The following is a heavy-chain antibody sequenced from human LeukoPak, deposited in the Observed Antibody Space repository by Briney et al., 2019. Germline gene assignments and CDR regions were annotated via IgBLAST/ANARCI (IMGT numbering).Heavy chain of an antibody. CDR2: ISWNSGSI. V-gene: IGHV3-9*01. CDR3: ARGLAAAGTRGPY. CDR1: GFTFDDYA. Sequence: GGSLRLSCAASGFTFDDYAMHWVRQAPGKGLEWVSGISWNSGSIGYADSVKGRFTISRDNAKNSLYLQMNSLRADDTAVSYCARGLAAAGTRGPYWGQGTLVTVSS. J-gene: IGHJ4*02. D-gene: IGHD6-13*01.